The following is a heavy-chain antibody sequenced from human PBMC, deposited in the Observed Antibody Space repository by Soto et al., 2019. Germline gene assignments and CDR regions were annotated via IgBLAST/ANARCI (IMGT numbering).Heavy chain of an antibody. Sequence: SQTLSLTCAISGDSVSSNSAAWNWIRQSPSRGLEWLGRTYYRSKWYNDYAVSVKSRITINPDTSKNQFSLQLNSVTPEDTAVYYCAREPLHVATITVARDYYYYGMDVWGQGTTLTVS. CDR1: GDSVSSNSAA. D-gene: IGHD5-12*01. V-gene: IGHV6-1*01. J-gene: IGHJ6*02. CDR2: TYYRSKWYN. CDR3: AREPLHVATITVARDYYYYGMDV.